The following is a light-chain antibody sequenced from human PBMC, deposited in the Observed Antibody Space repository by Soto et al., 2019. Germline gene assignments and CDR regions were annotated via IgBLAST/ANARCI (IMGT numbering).Light chain of an antibody. V-gene: IGKV3-20*01. J-gene: IGKJ2*01. CDR2: GVS. CDR3: QQYGNSPFT. Sequence: EIVLTQSPGTLSLSPGERATLSCRASQSVSNNYLAWYQQKPGQAPRLLIYGVSSRATGIPDRLSGSGSGTDFTLTISRLEPEDFALYYCQQYGNSPFTFGQGTKLEI. CDR1: QSVSNNY.